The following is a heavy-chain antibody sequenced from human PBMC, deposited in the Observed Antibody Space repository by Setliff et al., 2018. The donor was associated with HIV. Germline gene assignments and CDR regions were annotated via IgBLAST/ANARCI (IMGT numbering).Heavy chain of an antibody. CDR1: GGSIRSYY. J-gene: IGHJ4*02. V-gene: IGHV4-59*08. CDR2: IYSSGTT. D-gene: IGHD2-8*02. Sequence: PSETLSLTCSVTGGSIRSYYWSWIRQSPGKGLEWIGYIYSSGTTQYNPSVESRVTMSLDTSRDQFSLNLRSVTAADTAVYFCARLIHTGLLYFDFWGLGTLVTVSS. CDR3: ARLIHTGLLYFDF.